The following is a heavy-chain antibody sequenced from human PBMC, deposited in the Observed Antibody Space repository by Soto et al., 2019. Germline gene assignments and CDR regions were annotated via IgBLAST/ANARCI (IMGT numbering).Heavy chain of an antibody. CDR3: ARTDRTEYYYDSSGYFGFSAFDI. D-gene: IGHD3-22*01. J-gene: IGHJ3*02. V-gene: IGHV3-21*01. CDR1: GFTFSSYS. CDR2: ISSSSSYI. Sequence: GGSLRLSCAASGFTFSSYSMNWVRQAPGKGLEWVSSISSSSSYIYYADSVKGRFTISRDNAKNSLYLQMNSLRAEDTAVYYCARTDRTEYYYDSSGYFGFSAFDIWGQGTMVTVSS.